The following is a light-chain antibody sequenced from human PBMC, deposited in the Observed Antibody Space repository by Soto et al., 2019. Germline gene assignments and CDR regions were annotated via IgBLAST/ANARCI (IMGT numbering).Light chain of an antibody. CDR2: EVS. Sequence: QSVLTQPASVSGSPGQSITISCTGTSSDVGYYDFVSWYQQHPGKAPKLIIYEVSNRPSGLSDRFSGSKSGNTASLTISGLQAEDEADYYCDSYTSSRAYVFGIGTKGTVL. CDR1: SSDVGYYDF. J-gene: IGLJ1*01. V-gene: IGLV2-14*01. CDR3: DSYTSSRAYV.